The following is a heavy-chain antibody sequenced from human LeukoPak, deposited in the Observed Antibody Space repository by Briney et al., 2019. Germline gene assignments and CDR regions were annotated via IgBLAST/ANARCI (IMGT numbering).Heavy chain of an antibody. Sequence: SQTLSLTCAISGDSVSSNSAAWNWIRQSPSRGLEWLGRTYYRSKWYNDYAVSVKSRITINPDTSKNQFSLKLSSVTAADTAVYYCATIGVGYHYYDILTGYYALGYWGQGTLVTVSS. CDR1: GDSVSSNSAA. V-gene: IGHV6-1*01. CDR2: TYYRSKWYN. J-gene: IGHJ4*02. D-gene: IGHD3-9*01. CDR3: ATIGVGYHYYDILTGYYALGY.